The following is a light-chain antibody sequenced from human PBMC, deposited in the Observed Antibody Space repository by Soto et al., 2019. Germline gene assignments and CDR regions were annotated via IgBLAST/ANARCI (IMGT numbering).Light chain of an antibody. J-gene: IGLJ2*01. CDR1: SSNIGSNT. CDR3: AAWDDSLNGPV. Sequence: QSVLTQPPSASWTPGQRVTISCSGSSSNIGSNTVNWYQQLPGTAPKLLIYSNNQRPSGVPDRFSGSKSGTSASLAISGLQSEDEGDYYCAAWDDSLNGPVFGGGTKLPVL. CDR2: SNN. V-gene: IGLV1-44*01.